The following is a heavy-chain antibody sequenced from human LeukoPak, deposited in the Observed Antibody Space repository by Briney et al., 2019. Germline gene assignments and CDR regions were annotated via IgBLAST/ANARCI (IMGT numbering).Heavy chain of an antibody. CDR3: ARVYYDSSGYSNWFDP. V-gene: IGHV4-39*07. D-gene: IGHD3-22*01. CDR1: GGSISSSSYY. Sequence: PSETLSLTCTVSGGSISSSSYYWGWIRQPPGKGLEWIGSIYYSGSTYYNPPLKSRVTISVDTSKNQFSLKLSSVTAADTAVYYCARVYYDSSGYSNWFDPWGQGTLVTVSS. CDR2: IYYSGST. J-gene: IGHJ5*02.